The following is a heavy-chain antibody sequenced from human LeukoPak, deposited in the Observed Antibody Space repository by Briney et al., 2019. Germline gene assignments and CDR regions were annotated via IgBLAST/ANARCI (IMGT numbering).Heavy chain of an antibody. CDR3: ARVGDGLNDAFDI. V-gene: IGHV1-18*01. J-gene: IGHJ3*02. D-gene: IGHD5-24*01. CDR2: ISAYNGNT. Sequence: GASVKVSCKASGYTFTSYGISWVRQAPGQGLEWLGWISAYNGNTNYAQNLQGRVTMTRDTSISTAYMELSRLRSDDTAVYYCARVGDGLNDAFDIWGQGTMVTVSS. CDR1: GYTFTSYG.